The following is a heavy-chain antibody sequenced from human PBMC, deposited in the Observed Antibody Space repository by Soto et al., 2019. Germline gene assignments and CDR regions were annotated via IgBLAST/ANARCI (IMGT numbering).Heavy chain of an antibody. CDR2: IYYSGST. V-gene: IGHV4-59*01. D-gene: IGHD3-10*01. CDR3: ARDHGVYYGSGRGGAFDI. CDR1: GGSISSYY. J-gene: IGHJ3*02. Sequence: SETLSLTCNVSGGSISSYYWSWIRQPPGKGLEWIGYIYYSGSTNYNPSLKSRVTISVDTSKNQFSLKLSSVTAADTAVYYCARDHGVYYGSGRGGAFDIWGQGTMVTVSS.